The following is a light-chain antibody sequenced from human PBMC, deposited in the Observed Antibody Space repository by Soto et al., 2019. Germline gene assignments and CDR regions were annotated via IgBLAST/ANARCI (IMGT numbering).Light chain of an antibody. Sequence: EIVMTQSPATLSVSPGEGATLSCRASQSLSTNLAWYQQKPGQAPRLLIYGASTRATGIPARFSGSGSGTEFTLTISSLQSEDFAIYYCQQYNIRPPWTLGQGTKVDIK. CDR1: QSLSTN. CDR3: QQYNIRPPWT. V-gene: IGKV3-15*01. J-gene: IGKJ1*01. CDR2: GAS.